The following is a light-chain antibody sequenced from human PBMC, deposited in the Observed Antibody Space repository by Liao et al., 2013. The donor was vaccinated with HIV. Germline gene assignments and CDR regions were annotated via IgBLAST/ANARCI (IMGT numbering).Light chain of an antibody. Sequence: SYELTQPPSVSVSPGQTASITYSGDKLEEKYTSWYQHKPGQSPVMVIYQDIQRPSGIPERFSGFNSGNTATLTISGTQTMDEADYYCQAWDSNTYVVFGGGTKLTVL. CDR3: QAWDSNTYVV. CDR2: QDI. J-gene: IGLJ2*01. CDR1: KLEEKY. V-gene: IGLV3-1*01.